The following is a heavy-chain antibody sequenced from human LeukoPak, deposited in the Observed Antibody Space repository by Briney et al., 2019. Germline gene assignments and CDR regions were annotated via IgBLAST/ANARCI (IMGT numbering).Heavy chain of an antibody. Sequence: PGGSLRLSCAASGFTFSTYVMNWVRQAPGKGLEWVSTISGSVGRTYYADSVKGRFTISRDNSKNTLYLQMNSLRAEDTAMYYCASGAYGSGSYYSNFDYWGQGTLATVSS. CDR1: GFTFSTYV. V-gene: IGHV3-23*01. D-gene: IGHD3-10*01. J-gene: IGHJ4*02. CDR2: ISGSVGRT. CDR3: ASGAYGSGSYYSNFDY.